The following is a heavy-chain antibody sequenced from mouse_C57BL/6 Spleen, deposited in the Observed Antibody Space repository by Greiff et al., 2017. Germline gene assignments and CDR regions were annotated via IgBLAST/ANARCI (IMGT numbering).Heavy chain of an antibody. CDR3: ARELLRSYYFDY. CDR2: ISYDGSN. D-gene: IGHD1-1*01. CDR1: GYSFTSCYY. V-gene: IGHV3-6*01. J-gene: IGHJ2*01. Sequence: EVKLEESGPGLVKPSQSLSLTCSVTGYSFTSCYYWNLIRQLPGNKLEWMGYISYDGSNNYNPSFKNRNSFTRDTSKNRFVLELNSVTTEDTAAYYCARELLRSYYFDYWGKGTTLTVSS.